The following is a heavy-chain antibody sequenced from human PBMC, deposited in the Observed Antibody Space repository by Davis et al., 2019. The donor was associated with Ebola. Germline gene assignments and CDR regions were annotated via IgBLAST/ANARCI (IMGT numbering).Heavy chain of an antibody. D-gene: IGHD3-3*01. CDR2: INHSGST. Sequence: MPGGSLRLSCAVYGGSFSGYYWSWIRQPPGKGLEWIGEINHSGSTNYNPSLKSRVTISVDTSKNQFSLKLSSVTAADTAVYYCARGLRLRDHYYYYGMDVWGQGTTVTVSS. V-gene: IGHV4-34*01. J-gene: IGHJ6*02. CDR3: ARGLRLRDHYYYYGMDV. CDR1: GGSFSGYY.